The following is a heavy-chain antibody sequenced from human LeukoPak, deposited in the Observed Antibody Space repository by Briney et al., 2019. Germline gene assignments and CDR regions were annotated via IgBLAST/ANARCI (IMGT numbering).Heavy chain of an antibody. J-gene: IGHJ4*02. D-gene: IGHD6-13*01. CDR3: AKGPAAAGRHFDY. V-gene: IGHV3-23*01. CDR2: ISGSGSNT. CDR1: GFTFSSYA. Sequence: PGGSLRLSCAASGFTFSSYAMSYVRQAPGKGLEWVSTISGSGSNTYYADSVEGRFTISRDNSKNTLYLQMNSLRAEDTAVYYCAKGPAAAGRHFDYWGQGTLATVSS.